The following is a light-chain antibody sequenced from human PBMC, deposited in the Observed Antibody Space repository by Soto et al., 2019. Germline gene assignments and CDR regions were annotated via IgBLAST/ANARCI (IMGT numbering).Light chain of an antibody. Sequence: QPVLTQPASVSGSPGQSITISCTGTSSDVGSYNYVSWYQQHPGKAPKLMIYEVSHRPSGVSNRFSGSKSGNTASLTISGLQAEDEADYYCSSYTSSTVVFGGGTKLTVL. CDR3: SSYTSSTVV. J-gene: IGLJ2*01. CDR2: EVS. V-gene: IGLV2-14*01. CDR1: SSDVGSYNY.